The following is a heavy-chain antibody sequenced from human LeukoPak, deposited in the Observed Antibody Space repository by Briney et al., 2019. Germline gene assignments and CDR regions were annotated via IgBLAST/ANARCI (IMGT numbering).Heavy chain of an antibody. CDR1: GFTFSSYA. CDR3: AKERHQLARLGYMDV. CDR2: ITKSGGRT. Sequence: GGSLRLSCAAPGFTFSSYAMSWVRQAPGKGLEWVSAITKSGGRTYYADSANGRFTISQDDSKNTLYLQMDSLRAEHTAVYYCAKERHQLARLGYMDVWVKGTTVTVSS. D-gene: IGHD6-13*01. V-gene: IGHV3-23*01. J-gene: IGHJ6*03.